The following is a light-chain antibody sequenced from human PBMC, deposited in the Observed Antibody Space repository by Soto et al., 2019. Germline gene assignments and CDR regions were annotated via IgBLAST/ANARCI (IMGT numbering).Light chain of an antibody. V-gene: IGLV1-40*01. CDR3: QSYYSSLSGYV. CDR1: SSNIGAGFH. J-gene: IGLJ1*01. Sequence: QSVLTQPPSVSGAPGQRVTFSCTGSSSNIGAGFHVHWYQQLPGTAPKLLIWGNTNRPSGVPDRFSGSKSGTSASLAITGLQAEDEADYYCQSYYSSLSGYVFGTGTKLTVL. CDR2: GNT.